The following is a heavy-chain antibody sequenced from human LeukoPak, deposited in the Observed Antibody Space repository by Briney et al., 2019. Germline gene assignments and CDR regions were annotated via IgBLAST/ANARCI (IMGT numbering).Heavy chain of an antibody. J-gene: IGHJ3*02. D-gene: IGHD6-13*01. CDR1: GGSFSGYY. CDR2: INHSGST. V-gene: IGHV4-34*01. CDR3: ARGLEAAAYRPGWAFDI. Sequence: PSETLSLTCAVYGGSFSGYYWSWIRQPPGKGLEWIGEINHSGSTNYNPSLKGRVTISVDTSKNQFSLKLSSVTAADTAVYYCARGLEAAAYRPGWAFDIWGQGTMVTVSS.